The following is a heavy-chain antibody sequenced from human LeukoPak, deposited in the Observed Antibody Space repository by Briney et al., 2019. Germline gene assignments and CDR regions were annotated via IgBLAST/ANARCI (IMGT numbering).Heavy chain of an antibody. CDR2: IYGSTSA. V-gene: IGHV3-66*01. CDR3: ARLNFGDDY. D-gene: IGHD4-17*01. CDR1: GFTVSSNY. Sequence: GGALRLSCAASGFTVSSNYINWVRQAPGKGLEWVSLIYGSTSADYADSVKGRFTISRDTSMNTVYLQMNSLRAEDTAVYYCARLNFGDDYWGQGTLVTVSS. J-gene: IGHJ4*02.